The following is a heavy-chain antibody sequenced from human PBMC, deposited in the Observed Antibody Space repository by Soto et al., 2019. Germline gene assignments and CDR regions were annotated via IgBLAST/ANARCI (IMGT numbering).Heavy chain of an antibody. Sequence: GGSLRLSCAASGGPFSDYYMSWIRQAPGKGLEWVSYISSSGSTIYYADSVKGRFTISRDNAKNSLYLQMNSLRAEDTAVYYCARDELWFGELYLFDIWGQGTMVTVSS. J-gene: IGHJ3*02. CDR1: GGPFSDYY. CDR2: ISSSGSTI. D-gene: IGHD3-10*01. CDR3: ARDELWFGELYLFDI. V-gene: IGHV3-11*01.